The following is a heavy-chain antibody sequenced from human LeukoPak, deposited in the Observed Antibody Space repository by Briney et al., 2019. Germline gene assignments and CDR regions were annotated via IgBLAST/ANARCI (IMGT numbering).Heavy chain of an antibody. Sequence: SGGSLRLSCAASGFSFSSYAMHWVRQAPGKGLEWVAVISYDGSNKYYADSVKGRFTISRDNSKNTLYLQMNSLRAEDTAVSYCARGVSMAQPHIDYWGQGTLVTVSS. D-gene: IGHD2/OR15-2a*01. CDR1: GFSFSSYA. V-gene: IGHV3-30-3*01. CDR3: ARGVSMAQPHIDY. CDR2: ISYDGSNK. J-gene: IGHJ4*02.